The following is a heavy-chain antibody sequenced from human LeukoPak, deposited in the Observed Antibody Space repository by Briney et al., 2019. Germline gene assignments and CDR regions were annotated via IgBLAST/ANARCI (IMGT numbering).Heavy chain of an antibody. CDR1: GFTFSSYA. CDR2: ISGSGGST. Sequence: GGSLRLSCAASGFTFSSYAMSRVRQAPGKGLEWVSAISGSGGSTYYADSVKGRFTISRDNSKNTLHLQMNSLRAEDTAVYYCAKQVGSGWYYFDYWGQGTLVTVSS. J-gene: IGHJ4*02. V-gene: IGHV3-23*01. D-gene: IGHD6-19*01. CDR3: AKQVGSGWYYFDY.